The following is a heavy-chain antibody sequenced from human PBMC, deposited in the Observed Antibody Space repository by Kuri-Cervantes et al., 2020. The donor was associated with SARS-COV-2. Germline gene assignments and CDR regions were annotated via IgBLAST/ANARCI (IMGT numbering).Heavy chain of an antibody. CDR2: MNPNSGNT. CDR3: ARDSGLAAAGLFDY. V-gene: IGHV1-8*03. Sequence: ASVKVSCKASGFTFTSSAMQWVRQATGQGLEWMGWMNPNSGNTGYAQKFQGRVTITRNTSISTAYMELSSLRSEDTAVYYCARDSGLAAAGLFDYWGQGTLVTVSS. J-gene: IGHJ4*02. D-gene: IGHD6-13*01. CDR1: GFTFTSSA.